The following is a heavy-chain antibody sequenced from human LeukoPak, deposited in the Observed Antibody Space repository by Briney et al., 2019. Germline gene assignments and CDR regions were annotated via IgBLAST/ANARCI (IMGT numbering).Heavy chain of an antibody. D-gene: IGHD3-10*01. V-gene: IGHV1-18*01. CDR3: ARDPPNIAMVRGVIRFDY. J-gene: IGHJ4*02. CDR1: GYTFTSYS. Sequence: GASVKVSCKASGYTFTSYSNSWVRQAPGQGLEWMGWISAYNGNTNYAHKLQGRVTMTTDTSTSTAYMELRSLRSDDTALYYCARDPPNIAMVRGVIRFDYWGQGTLVTVSS. CDR2: ISAYNGNT.